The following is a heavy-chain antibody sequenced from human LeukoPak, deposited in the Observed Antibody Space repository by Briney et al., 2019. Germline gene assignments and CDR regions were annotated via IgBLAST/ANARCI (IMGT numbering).Heavy chain of an antibody. D-gene: IGHD6-6*01. Sequence: PSETLSLTCTVSGGSISSSNYFWGWVRQPPGKGLEWIGTISYSGTTHDNPSLKSRVIISVDTSKNQFSLKLSSVTAADTAVYYCARGPGGSSSSDFDYWGQGTLVTVSS. J-gene: IGHJ4*02. CDR3: ARGPGGSSSSDFDY. V-gene: IGHV4-39*07. CDR1: GGSISSSNYF. CDR2: ISYSGTT.